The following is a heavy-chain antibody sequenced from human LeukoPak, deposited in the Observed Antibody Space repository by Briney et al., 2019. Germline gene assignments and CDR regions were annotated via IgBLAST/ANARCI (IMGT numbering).Heavy chain of an antibody. CDR3: ARDSSPDSATTYYDALDM. CDR1: GFRFRRFW. Sequence: GGSLRLSCAGSGFRFRRFWMTWVRQAPGRGLEWVANINGDGDGKRYADSVKDRFTISRDNARSLVFLQIHSLRDEDTALYYCARDSSPDSATTYYDALDMWGQGTMVTVSS. D-gene: IGHD1-1*01. J-gene: IGHJ3*02. CDR2: INGDGDGK. V-gene: IGHV3-7*01.